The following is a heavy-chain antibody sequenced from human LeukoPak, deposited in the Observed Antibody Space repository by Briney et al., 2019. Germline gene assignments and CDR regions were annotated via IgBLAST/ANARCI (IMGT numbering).Heavy chain of an antibody. V-gene: IGHV4-4*02. CDR3: ASKVNDFWSGYYIFLDY. Sequence: PSETLSLTCAVSGGSISSSNWWSWVRQPPGQGLEWIGEIYHSGSTNYNPSLKSRVTISVDKSKNQFSLKLSSVTAADTAVYYCASKVNDFWSGYYIFLDYWGQGTLVTVSS. D-gene: IGHD3-3*01. CDR2: IYHSGST. CDR1: GGSISSSNW. J-gene: IGHJ4*02.